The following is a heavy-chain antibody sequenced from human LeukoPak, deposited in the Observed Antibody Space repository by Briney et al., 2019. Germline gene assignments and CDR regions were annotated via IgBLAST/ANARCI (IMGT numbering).Heavy chain of an antibody. J-gene: IGHJ4*02. CDR2: IYYSGST. D-gene: IGHD2-15*01. Sequence: PSQTLSLTCTVSGGSISSGDYYWSWNRQPPGKGLEWIGYIYYSGSTYYNPSLKSRVTISVDTSKNQFSLKLSSVTAADTAVYYCARVGRGYCSGGSCYLPGYFDYWGQGTLVTVSS. V-gene: IGHV4-30-4*08. CDR1: GGSISSGDYY. CDR3: ARVGRGYCSGGSCYLPGYFDY.